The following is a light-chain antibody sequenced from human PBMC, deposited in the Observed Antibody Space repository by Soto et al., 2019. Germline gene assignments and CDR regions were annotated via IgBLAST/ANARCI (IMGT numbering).Light chain of an antibody. J-gene: IGLJ2*01. CDR1: SSNIGAGYD. Sequence: QSVLTQPPSVSGAPGQRVTISCTGSSSNIGAGYDVHWYQQLPGTAPKLLIYGNSNRPSGVPDRFPGSKSGTAASLAITGLQAEDEADYYCQSYDSSLSVVVFGGGTKRTVL. V-gene: IGLV1-40*01. CDR3: QSYDSSLSVVV. CDR2: GNS.